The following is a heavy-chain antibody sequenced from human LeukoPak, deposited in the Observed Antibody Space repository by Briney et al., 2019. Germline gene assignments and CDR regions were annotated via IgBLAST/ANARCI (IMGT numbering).Heavy chain of an antibody. CDR2: IYPGDSDT. J-gene: IGHJ3*02. Sequence: GESLKISCKGSGYSFTTYWIGWVRQMPGKGLESMGIIYPGDSDTKYSPSFQGQVTISADRSISTAYLQWSNLKASDTAMYYCASGAGIAAPGTYDAFDIWGQGTMVTVSS. D-gene: IGHD6-13*01. CDR3: ASGAGIAAPGTYDAFDI. CDR1: GYSFTTYW. V-gene: IGHV5-51*01.